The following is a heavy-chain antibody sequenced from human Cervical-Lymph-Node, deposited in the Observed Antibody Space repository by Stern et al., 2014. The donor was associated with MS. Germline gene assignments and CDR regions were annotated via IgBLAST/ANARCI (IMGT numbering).Heavy chain of an antibody. D-gene: IGHD6-6*01. V-gene: IGHV2-5*02. Sequence: QITLKESGPTLVRPTQTLTLTCTFSGFSLTSRGVGVAWIRQPPGKALEWLALMYWDDDKRYSPSLQSRLSITKDTSKNQVVLTLTNVDPVDTATYYCAHRPLSLAAVYFDYWGQGALVTVSS. J-gene: IGHJ4*02. CDR3: AHRPLSLAAVYFDY. CDR1: GFSLTSRGVG. CDR2: MYWDDDK.